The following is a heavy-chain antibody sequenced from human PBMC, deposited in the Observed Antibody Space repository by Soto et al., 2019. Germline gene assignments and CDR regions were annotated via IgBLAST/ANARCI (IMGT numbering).Heavy chain of an antibody. V-gene: IGHV3-74*01. J-gene: IGHJ6*02. CDR3: TRVGGSVSGLDV. Sequence: EVQLVQSGGGLVQPGGSLRLSCAASGFTFSIYWMHWVRQAPGKGPVWVSRIDNDGSSERYADSVKGRFTISRDNAKNKVYLQSHSLRAEDTAVYYCTRVGGSVSGLDVWGQGAPVTVSS. CDR1: GFTFSIYW. D-gene: IGHD1-26*01. CDR2: IDNDGSSE.